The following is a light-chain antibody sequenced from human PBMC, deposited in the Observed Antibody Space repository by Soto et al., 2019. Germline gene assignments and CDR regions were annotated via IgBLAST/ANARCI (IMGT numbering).Light chain of an antibody. CDR2: GAS. J-gene: IGKJ4*01. CDR3: QQRSSWPLT. CDR1: QSVSSY. V-gene: IGKV3-11*01. Sequence: PATLSLSPGERATLSYRASQSVSSYLAWYQQKPGQAPRLLIYGASSRATGIPDRFSGSGSGTDFTLTISSLETEDFAVYYCQQRSSWPLTFGGGTKVDIK.